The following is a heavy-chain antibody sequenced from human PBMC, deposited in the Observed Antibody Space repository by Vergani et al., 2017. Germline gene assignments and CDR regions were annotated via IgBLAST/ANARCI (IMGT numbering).Heavy chain of an antibody. V-gene: IGHV4-31*11. D-gene: IGHD3-22*01. CDR3: ARAGDGRRYDSSGYYADDAFDI. CDR1: GGSFSSGGYY. CDR2: IYYSGST. J-gene: IGHJ3*02. Sequence: QVQLQQWGAGLLKPSETLSLTCAVYGGSFSSGGYYWSWIRQHPGKGLEWIGYIYYSGSTYYNPSLKSRVTISVDTSKNQFSLKLSSVTAADTAVYYCARAGDGRRYDSSGYYADDAFDIWGQGTMVTVSS.